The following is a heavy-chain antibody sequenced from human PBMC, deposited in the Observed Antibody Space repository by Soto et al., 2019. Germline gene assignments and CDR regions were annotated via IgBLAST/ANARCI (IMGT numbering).Heavy chain of an antibody. V-gene: IGHV4-31*03. J-gene: IGHJ5*02. CDR2: IYNSGST. CDR1: GGSISSGGYY. Sequence: QVQLQESGPGLVKPSQTLSLTCTVSGGSISSGGYYWSWIRQHPGKGLEWIGYIYNSGSTYYNPSLKSRVTITESSTKNQFTLKFTSVTAEDAVVYYSARAPAPWGQGTMVTVSS. CDR3: ARAPAP.